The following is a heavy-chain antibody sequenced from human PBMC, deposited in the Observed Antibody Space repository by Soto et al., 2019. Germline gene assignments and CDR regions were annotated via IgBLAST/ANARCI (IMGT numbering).Heavy chain of an antibody. J-gene: IGHJ4*02. V-gene: IGHV1-69*02. CDR1: GGTFSSYT. CDR2: IIPILGIA. D-gene: IGHD2-2*01. Sequence: ASVKVSCKASGGTFSSYTISWVRQAPGQGLEWMGRIIPILGIANYAQKFQGRVTITADKSTSTAYMELSSLRSEDTAVYYCASSRTYLGPFDYWGQGTLVTVSS. CDR3: ASSRTYLGPFDY.